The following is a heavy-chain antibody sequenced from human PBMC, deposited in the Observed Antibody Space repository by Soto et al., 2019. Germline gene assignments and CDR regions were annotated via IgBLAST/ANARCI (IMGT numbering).Heavy chain of an antibody. J-gene: IGHJ4*02. CDR1: GFTFSSYA. V-gene: IGHV3-30-3*01. CDR3: ARDNGPRWLQQNIGGPFDY. D-gene: IGHD2-8*01. Sequence: QVQLVESGGGVVQPGRSLRLSCAASGFTFSSYAMHWVRQAPGKGLEWVAVISYDGSNKYYADSVKGRFTISRDNSKNTLYLQMNSLRAEDTAVYYCARDNGPRWLQQNIGGPFDYWGQGTLVTVSS. CDR2: ISYDGSNK.